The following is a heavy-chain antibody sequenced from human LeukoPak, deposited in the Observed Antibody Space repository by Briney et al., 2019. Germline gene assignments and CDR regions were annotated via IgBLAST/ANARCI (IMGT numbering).Heavy chain of an antibody. CDR3: ARFGFEYDVGSGIHFYYMDV. J-gene: IGHJ6*03. V-gene: IGHV4-34*01. Sequence: KPSETLSLTCNLYGGSFSGYYWSWIRQSPGKGLEWIGEINHGGNTKSNPSLKNRLTMSVDTSKKHISLNLTSVTAADTAVYYCARFGFEYDVGSGIHFYYMDVWGTGTTVTVSS. CDR1: GGSFSGYY. D-gene: IGHD3-10*01. CDR2: INHGGNT.